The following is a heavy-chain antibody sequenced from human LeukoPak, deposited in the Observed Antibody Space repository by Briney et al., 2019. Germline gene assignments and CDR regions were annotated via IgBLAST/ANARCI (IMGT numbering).Heavy chain of an antibody. J-gene: IGHJ4*02. CDR1: GGSISSSSYY. Sequence: SETLSLTCTVSGGSISSSSYYWGWIRQPPGKGLEWIGSIYYSGSTYYNPSLKSRVTISVDTSKNQFSLKLSSVTAADTAVYYCAGWQRPLRSFDYWGQGTLVTVSS. V-gene: IGHV4-39*01. CDR2: IYYSGST. CDR3: AGWQRPLRSFDY. D-gene: IGHD6-6*01.